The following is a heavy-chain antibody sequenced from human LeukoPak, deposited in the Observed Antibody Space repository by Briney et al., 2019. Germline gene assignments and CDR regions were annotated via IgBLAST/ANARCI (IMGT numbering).Heavy chain of an antibody. CDR3: ARVYYYYMDV. Sequence: GGSLRLSCAASGFTFSSYSMNWVRQAPGKGLEWISYISSSSDTIYYADSVKGRFTISRDNAKNSLYLQMNGLRAEDTAVYYCARVYYYYMDVWGKGTTVTVSS. CDR1: GFTFSSYS. J-gene: IGHJ6*03. CDR2: ISSSSDTI. V-gene: IGHV3-48*01.